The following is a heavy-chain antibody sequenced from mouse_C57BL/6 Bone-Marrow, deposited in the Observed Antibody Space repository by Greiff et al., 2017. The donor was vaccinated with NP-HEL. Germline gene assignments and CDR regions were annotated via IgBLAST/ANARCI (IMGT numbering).Heavy chain of an antibody. J-gene: IGHJ3*01. Sequence: EVQLQQSGPELVKPGASVKISCKASGYTFTDYYMNWVKQSHGKSLEWIGDINPNNGGTSYNQKFKGKATLTVDKSSSTAYMELRSLTSEDSAFYYCEEKIYYYGSSPFAYGGKGTLVTVSA. D-gene: IGHD1-1*01. CDR3: EEKIYYYGSSPFAY. CDR2: INPNNGGT. V-gene: IGHV1-26*01. CDR1: GYTFTDYY.